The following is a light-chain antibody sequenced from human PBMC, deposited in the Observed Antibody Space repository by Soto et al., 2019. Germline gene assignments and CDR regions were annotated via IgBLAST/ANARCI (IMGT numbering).Light chain of an antibody. V-gene: IGKV3-20*01. J-gene: IGKJ2*01. Sequence: EIVLTQSPATLSSFPGGRVTLSCRASQAVNTRLAWYQHKPGQAPRLLIYLTSNRAAGIPARFSGSGSGTDFTLTISRVEPEDTAVYYCQQYGSAPFTFGQGTKVDIK. CDR2: LTS. CDR3: QQYGSAPFT. CDR1: QAVNTR.